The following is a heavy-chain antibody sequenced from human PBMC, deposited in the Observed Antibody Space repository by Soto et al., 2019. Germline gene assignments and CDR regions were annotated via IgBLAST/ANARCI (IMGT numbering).Heavy chain of an antibody. CDR1: GGSFSNYY. V-gene: IGHV4-34*01. D-gene: IGHD2-2*01. Sequence: QVQLQQWGAGLLKPSETLSLTCAVYGGSFSNYYWSWIRQPPGKGLEWIGEINHSGSTNYNPSLKSRVTISVDTYKNQFSLNLSSVTAADTAVYYCARGGRQQLLGRQYSQRWGQGTLVTVSS. CDR3: ARGGRQQLLGRQYSQR. J-gene: IGHJ1*01. CDR2: INHSGST.